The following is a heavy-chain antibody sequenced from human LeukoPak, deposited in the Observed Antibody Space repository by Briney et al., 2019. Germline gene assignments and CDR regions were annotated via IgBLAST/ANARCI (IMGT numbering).Heavy chain of an antibody. Sequence: ASVKVSCKASGYTFTSYGISWVRQAPGQGLEWMGWISAYNGNTNYAQKLQGRVTMTTDTSTSTAYMELRSLRSDDTAVYYCARDRLSSPSVGGPPDHFDYWGQGTLVTVSS. CDR2: ISAYNGNT. CDR3: ARDRLSSPSVGGPPDHFDY. J-gene: IGHJ4*02. CDR1: GYTFTSYG. D-gene: IGHD6-13*01. V-gene: IGHV1-18*01.